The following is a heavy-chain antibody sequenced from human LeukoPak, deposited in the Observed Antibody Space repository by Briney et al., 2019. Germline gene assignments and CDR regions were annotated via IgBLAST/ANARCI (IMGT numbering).Heavy chain of an antibody. CDR2: IKQDGSEN. D-gene: IGHD2-15*01. CDR3: AKHGGGSCYWPFDY. CDR1: GFTFSRYW. V-gene: IGHV3-7*05. Sequence: PGGSLRLSCAASGFTFSRYWMSWVRQAPGEGLEWVANIKQDGSENYYGDSVKGRFSISRDNAKNSLYLQMNSLRAEDTAVYYCAKHGGGSCYWPFDYWGQGTLVTVSS. J-gene: IGHJ4*02.